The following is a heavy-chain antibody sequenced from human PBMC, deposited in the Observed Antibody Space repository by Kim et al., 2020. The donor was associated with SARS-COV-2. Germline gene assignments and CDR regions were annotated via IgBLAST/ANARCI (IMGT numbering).Heavy chain of an antibody. CDR1: GFTFSSYA. V-gene: IGHV3-23*01. CDR3: AKGPGERINHWDLVRDY. CDR2: ISGSGSST. D-gene: IGHD3-10*01. J-gene: IGHJ4*01. Sequence: LSLTCAASGFTFSSYAMSWVRQAPGKGLEWVSAISGSGSSTYYADSVKGRFTISRDNSKNTLYLQMNSLRAEDTAGYYCAKGPGERINHWDLVRDYW.